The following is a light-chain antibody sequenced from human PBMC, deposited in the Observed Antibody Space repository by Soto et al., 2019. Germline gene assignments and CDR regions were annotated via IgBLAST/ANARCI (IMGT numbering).Light chain of an antibody. J-gene: IGLJ7*01. Sequence: QSVLTQPPSASGTPGQRVTISCSGSSSNIGSNTVNWYQQLPGTAPKLLIYSNNQRPSGVPDRFSGSKSGTSASLAISGLQSEDEADYYCMLSYSAAYSVFGGGTQLTVL. V-gene: IGLV1-44*01. CDR3: MLSYSAAYSV. CDR2: SNN. CDR1: SSNIGSNT.